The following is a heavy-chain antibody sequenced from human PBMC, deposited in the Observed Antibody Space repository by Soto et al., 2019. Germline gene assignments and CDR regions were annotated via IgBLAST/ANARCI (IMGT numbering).Heavy chain of an antibody. V-gene: IGHV4-59*01. CDR1: GGSISTYY. J-gene: IGHJ4*02. D-gene: IGHD6-19*01. CDR2: IYYSGST. Sequence: PSETLSLTCTVSGGSISTYYWTWIRQPPGKGLEWIGYIYYSGSTSYNPSLKSRVTISVDTSKNQFSLKLSSVTAADTAVFYCARTAAVAGIPQYYFDFWGQGTLVTVSS. CDR3: ARTAAVAGIPQYYFDF.